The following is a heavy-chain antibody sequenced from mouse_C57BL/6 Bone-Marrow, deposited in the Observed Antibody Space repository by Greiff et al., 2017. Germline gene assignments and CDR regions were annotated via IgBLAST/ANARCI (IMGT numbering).Heavy chain of an antibody. J-gene: IGHJ4*01. CDR1: GYSFTGYY. CDR2: INPSTGGT. V-gene: IGHV1-42*01. Sequence: EVQRVESGPELVKPGASVKISCKASGYSFTGYYMNWVKQSPEKSLEWIGEINPSTGGTTYNQKFKAKATLTVDKSSSTAYMQLKSLTSEDSAVYYCARSMVTRGVYYAMDYWGQGTSVTVSS. CDR3: ARSMVTRGVYYAMDY. D-gene: IGHD2-1*01.